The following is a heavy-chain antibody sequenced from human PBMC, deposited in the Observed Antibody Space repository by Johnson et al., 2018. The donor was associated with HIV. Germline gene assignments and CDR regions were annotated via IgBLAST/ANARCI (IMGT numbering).Heavy chain of an antibody. J-gene: IGHJ3*02. CDR1: GFIFSSYG. CDR3: ARDRGAGSSVAFDI. CDR2: ISYDGSNK. V-gene: IGHV3-30*19. D-gene: IGHD6-6*01. Sequence: QVQLVESGGGVVQPGRSRRLSCAASGFIFSSYGMHWVRQAPGKGLEWVAVISYDGSNKYYADSVKGRFTISRDNSKNTLYLQMNSLRAEDTAVYYCARDRGAGSSVAFDIWGQGTMVTVSS.